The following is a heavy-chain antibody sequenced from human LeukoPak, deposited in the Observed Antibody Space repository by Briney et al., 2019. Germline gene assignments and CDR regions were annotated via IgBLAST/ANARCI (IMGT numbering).Heavy chain of an antibody. CDR1: GFTFSSYW. J-gene: IGHJ4*02. CDR2: INSDGSST. CDR3: ARVGQAGYVGYPLDY. Sequence: PGGSLRLSCAASGFTFSSYWMHWVRQAPGKGLMWVSRINSDGSSTNYADSVKGRFTISRDNAKNTLYLQMNSLRAEDTAVFYCARVGQAGYVGYPLDYRGQGTLVTVSS. D-gene: IGHD5-12*01. V-gene: IGHV3-74*01.